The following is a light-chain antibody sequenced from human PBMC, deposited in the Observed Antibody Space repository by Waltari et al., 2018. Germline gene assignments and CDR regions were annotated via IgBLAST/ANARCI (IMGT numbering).Light chain of an antibody. CDR2: GAS. Sequence: EIVLTQSPGTLSLSPGERATLSCRASQSVSSSYLDWYQQKPGQAPRLLIYGASSRATGIPDRFSGSGSGTDFTLTINRLEPEDFAVYYCQQYGSSPETFGQGTKVEIK. V-gene: IGKV3-20*01. CDR1: QSVSSSY. CDR3: QQYGSSPET. J-gene: IGKJ1*01.